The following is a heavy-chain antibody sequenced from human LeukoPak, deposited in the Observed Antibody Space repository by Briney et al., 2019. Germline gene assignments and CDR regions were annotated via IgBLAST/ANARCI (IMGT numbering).Heavy chain of an antibody. V-gene: IGHV3-30*02. J-gene: IGHJ4*02. Sequence: PGGSLRLSCAASGFTFSSYGMHWVRQAPGKGLEWVAFIRYDGSNKYYADSVKGRFTISRDNSKNTLYLQMNSLRAEDTAVYYCAKEGITFGGVIVRSSFDYWGQGTLVTVSS. CDR1: GFTFSSYG. CDR2: IRYDGSNK. D-gene: IGHD3-16*02. CDR3: AKEGITFGGVIVRSSFDY.